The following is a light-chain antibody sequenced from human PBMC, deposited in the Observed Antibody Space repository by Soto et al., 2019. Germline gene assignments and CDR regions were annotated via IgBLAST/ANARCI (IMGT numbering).Light chain of an antibody. CDR3: QQYNNWPIT. J-gene: IGKJ5*01. Sequence: EIVMTQSPATLSVSPGERATLSCRASQSVSSNLAWYQQKPGQAPRLLIYGASTRATGIPARFSGSGSGTDFTLTINSLEPEDFAIYYCQQYNNWPITFGQGTRLEIK. CDR2: GAS. V-gene: IGKV3-15*01. CDR1: QSVSSN.